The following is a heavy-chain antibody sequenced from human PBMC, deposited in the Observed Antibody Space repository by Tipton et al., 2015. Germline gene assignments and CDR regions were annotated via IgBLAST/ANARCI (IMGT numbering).Heavy chain of an antibody. Sequence: TLSLTCTVSGGSISSGGYYWSWIRQHPGKGLEWIGYIYYSGSTYYNPSLKSLVTISVDTSKNQFSLKLSSVTAADTAVYYCARRCGADCYWGYYFDHWGQGTLVNVSS. J-gene: IGHJ4*02. CDR1: GGSISSGGYY. CDR2: IYYSGST. D-gene: IGHD2-21*01. V-gene: IGHV4-31*01. CDR3: ARRCGADCYWGYYFDH.